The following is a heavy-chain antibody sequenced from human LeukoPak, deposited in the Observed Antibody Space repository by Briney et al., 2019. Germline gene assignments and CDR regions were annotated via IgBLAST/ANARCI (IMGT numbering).Heavy chain of an antibody. CDR2: INHSGST. CDR3: AREAPVGTTVNRGAIFDY. V-gene: IGHV4-34*01. CDR1: GGSFSGYY. D-gene: IGHD4-17*01. J-gene: IGHJ4*02. Sequence: PSETLSLTCAVYGGSFSGYYWSWIRQPPGKVLEWIREINHSGSTNYNPSLKSRVHISLAPSTNQFSLKLSSVTAADTAVYSCAREAPVGTTVNRGAIFDYWGQGTLVTVSS.